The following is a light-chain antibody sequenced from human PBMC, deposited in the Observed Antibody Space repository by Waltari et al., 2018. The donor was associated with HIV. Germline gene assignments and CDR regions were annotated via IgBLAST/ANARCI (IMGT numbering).Light chain of an antibody. CDR1: SSDVGTYNL. Sequence: QSALTQPASVSGSPGQSITVACTGASSDVGTYNLVSWYQQHPGKAPKLVIYDVTKRPSGVPDRFSGSKSGNTASLTISGLQAEDEADYYCCSYAGSYTLLFGGGTKLTVL. CDR2: DVT. V-gene: IGLV2-23*02. J-gene: IGLJ2*01. CDR3: CSYAGSYTLL.